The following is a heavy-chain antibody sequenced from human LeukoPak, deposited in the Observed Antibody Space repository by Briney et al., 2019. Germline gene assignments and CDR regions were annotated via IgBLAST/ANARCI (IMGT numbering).Heavy chain of an antibody. Sequence: PGGSLRLSCAASGFTVSSNYMNWVRQAPGKGLEWVSSISSSSSYIYYADSVKGRFTISRDKVVNTLYLQMNSLRLDDTTVYYCAKGRGLAVRPPNEGFFDQWGLGTLVTVSS. CDR3: AKGRGLAVRPPNEGFFDQ. V-gene: IGHV3-21*04. CDR1: GFTVSSNY. CDR2: ISSSSSYI. D-gene: IGHD6-6*01. J-gene: IGHJ4*02.